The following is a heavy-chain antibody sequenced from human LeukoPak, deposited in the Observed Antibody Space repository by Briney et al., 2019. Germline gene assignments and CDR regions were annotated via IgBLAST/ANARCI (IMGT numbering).Heavy chain of an antibody. CDR2: ISGSGGST. Sequence: PGGSLRLSCAASGFTFSSYAMSWVRQAPGKGQEWVSAISGSGGSTYYADSVKGRFTISRDNSKNTLYLQMNSLRAEDTAVYYCAKDQGLITFGGVIVMRNAFDIWGQGTMVTVSS. CDR1: GFTFSSYA. D-gene: IGHD3-16*02. V-gene: IGHV3-23*01. J-gene: IGHJ3*02. CDR3: AKDQGLITFGGVIVMRNAFDI.